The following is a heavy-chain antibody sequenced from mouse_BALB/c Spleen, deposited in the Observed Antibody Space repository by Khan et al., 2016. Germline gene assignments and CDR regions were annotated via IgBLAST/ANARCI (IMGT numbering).Heavy chain of an antibody. J-gene: IGHJ3*01. CDR3: AADDSFAY. CDR2: IYWDDAK. CDR1: GFSLSTSGMG. V-gene: IGHV8-12*01. D-gene: IGHD2-13*01. Sequence: QVTLKESGPGILQPSQTLSLTCSFSGFSLSTSGMGVSWIRQPSGKGLEWLAHIYWDDAKRYNPSLKSRLTISKDTSSNQVFLKITSVDTADTGSYYCAADDSFAYWGQGTLVTVSA.